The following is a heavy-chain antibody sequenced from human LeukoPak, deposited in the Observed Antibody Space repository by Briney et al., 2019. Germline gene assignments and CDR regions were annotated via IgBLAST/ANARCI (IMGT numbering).Heavy chain of an antibody. CDR3: ARGGLGSGTKDYYGMDV. D-gene: IGHD3-10*01. Sequence: GGSLRLSCAASGFTVSSNYMSWVRQAPGKGLEWVSVIYSGGSTYYADSVKGRSTISRDNAKNSVYLQMNSLRAEDTAVYYCARGGLGSGTKDYYGMDVWGQGTTVTVSS. CDR1: GFTVSSNY. CDR2: IYSGGST. V-gene: IGHV3-66*01. J-gene: IGHJ6*02.